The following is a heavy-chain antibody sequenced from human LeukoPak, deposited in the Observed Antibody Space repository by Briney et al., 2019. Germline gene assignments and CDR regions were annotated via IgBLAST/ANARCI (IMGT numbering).Heavy chain of an antibody. J-gene: IGHJ4*02. D-gene: IGHD4-17*01. V-gene: IGHV4-39*01. CDR2: IYYSGST. CDR3: ATLNDYGDYGRDY. Sequence: SETLSLTCTVFGGSISSSSYYWGWIRQPPGKGLEWIGSIYYSGSTYYNPSLKSRVTISVDTSKNQFSLKLSSVTAADTAVYYCATLNDYGDYGRDYWGPGTLVTVS. CDR1: GGSISSSSYY.